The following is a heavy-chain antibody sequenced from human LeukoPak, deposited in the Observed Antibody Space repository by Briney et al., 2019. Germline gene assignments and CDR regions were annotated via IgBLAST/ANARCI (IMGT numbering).Heavy chain of an antibody. Sequence: GRSLRLSCAASGFTFDDYAMHLVRQAPGKGLEWVSGISWNSGTIGYADSVKGRFTISRDNAKNSLYLQMNSLRAEDTALSYCSKDRGYSYGLPDYWGQGTLVTVSS. V-gene: IGHV3-9*01. CDR3: SKDRGYSYGLPDY. CDR1: GFTFDDYA. J-gene: IGHJ4*02. D-gene: IGHD5-18*01. CDR2: ISWNSGTI.